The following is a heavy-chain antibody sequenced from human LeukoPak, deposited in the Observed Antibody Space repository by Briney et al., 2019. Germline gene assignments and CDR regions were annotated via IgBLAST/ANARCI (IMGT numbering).Heavy chain of an antibody. Sequence: TSETPSLTCTVSGSISSYYWSWIRQPPGKGLEWIGYIYTSGSTNYNPSLKSRVTISVDTSKNQFSLDLSSVTAADTAVYYCARQKCTSTSCLTKNAFDIWGQGTMVTVSS. CDR1: GSISSYY. CDR3: ARQKCTSTSCLTKNAFDI. J-gene: IGHJ3*02. CDR2: IYTSGST. V-gene: IGHV4-4*09. D-gene: IGHD2-2*01.